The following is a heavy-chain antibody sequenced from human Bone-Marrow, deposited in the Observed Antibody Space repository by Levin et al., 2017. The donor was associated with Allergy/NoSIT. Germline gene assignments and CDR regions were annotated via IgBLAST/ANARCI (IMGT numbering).Heavy chain of an antibody. CDR3: ARGLVGLTTSYYYYGMDV. V-gene: IGHV1-18*01. CDR1: GYTFTSYG. D-gene: IGHD1-26*01. J-gene: IGHJ6*02. Sequence: ASVKVSCKASGYTFTSYGISWVRQAPGQGLEWMGWISAYNGNTNYAQKLQGRVTMTTDTSTSTAYMELRSLRSDDTAVYYCARGLVGLTTSYYYYGMDVWGQGTTVTVSS. CDR2: ISAYNGNT.